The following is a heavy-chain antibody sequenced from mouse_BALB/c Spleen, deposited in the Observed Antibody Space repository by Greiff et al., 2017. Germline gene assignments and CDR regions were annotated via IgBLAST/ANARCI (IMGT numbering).Heavy chain of an antibody. CDR3: ARRSYDVYYYAMDY. Sequence: QVQLQQSGPELVKPGASVKISCKASGYAFSSSWMNWVKQRPGQGLEWIGRLYPGDGDTNYNGKFKGKATLTADKSSSTAYMQLNSLTSVDSAVYFCARRSYDVYYYAMDYWGQGTSVTVSS. CDR2: LYPGDGDT. CDR1: GYAFSSSW. D-gene: IGHD2-12*01. V-gene: IGHV1-82*01. J-gene: IGHJ4*01.